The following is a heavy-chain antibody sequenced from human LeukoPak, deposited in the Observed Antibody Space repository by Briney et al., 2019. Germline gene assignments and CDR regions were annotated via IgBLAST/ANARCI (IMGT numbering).Heavy chain of an antibody. J-gene: IGHJ4*02. D-gene: IGHD6-19*01. Sequence: SVKVSCKASGGTFSSYAISWVRQAPGQGLEWMGGIIPIFGTANYAQKFQGRVTIAADKSTSTAYMELSSLRSEDTAVYYCARGTIAVAGYFDYWGQGTLVTVSS. CDR3: ARGTIAVAGYFDY. V-gene: IGHV1-69*06. CDR2: IIPIFGTA. CDR1: GGTFSSYA.